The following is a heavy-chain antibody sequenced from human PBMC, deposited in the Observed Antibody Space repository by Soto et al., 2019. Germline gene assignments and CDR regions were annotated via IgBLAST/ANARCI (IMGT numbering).Heavy chain of an antibody. Sequence: ASVKVSCKASGVTFSSYAISWVRQAPGQGLEWMGGIIPIFGTANYAQKFQGRVTITADESTSTAYMELSSLRSEDTAVYYCARVGGWGAWDYWGQGTLVTVSS. J-gene: IGHJ4*02. CDR3: ARVGGWGAWDY. D-gene: IGHD3-10*01. CDR2: IIPIFGTA. V-gene: IGHV1-69*13. CDR1: GVTFSSYA.